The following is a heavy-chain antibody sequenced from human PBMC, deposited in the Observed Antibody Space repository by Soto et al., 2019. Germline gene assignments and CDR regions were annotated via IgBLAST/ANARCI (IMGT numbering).Heavy chain of an antibody. CDR1: GYTFSNFW. D-gene: IGHD6-13*01. V-gene: IGHV5-51*01. J-gene: IGHJ4*02. CDR2: IYPGDYET. Sequence: PGESLKIFCQCSGYTFSNFWIAWVRQLPGKGLEWMGIIYPGDYETRYSPSFHGKVTISADRSIGTAYLQWSSLEASDSAFYFCARSPRSSPYFDYWGQGALVTVSS. CDR3: ARSPRSSPYFDY.